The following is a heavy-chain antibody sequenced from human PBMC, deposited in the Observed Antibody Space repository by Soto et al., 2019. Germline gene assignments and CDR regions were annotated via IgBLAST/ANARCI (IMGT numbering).Heavy chain of an antibody. CDR3: ARAGRYFDWLPVYYYYGMDV. D-gene: IGHD3-9*01. CDR2: IIPIFGTA. J-gene: IGHJ6*02. V-gene: IGHV1-69*05. Sequence: ASVKVSCKASGGTFSSYAISWVRQAPGQGLEWMGGIIPIFGTANYAQKFQGRVTITTDKSTSTAYMELSSLRSEDTAVYYCARAGRYFDWLPVYYYYGMDVWGQGTTVTVSS. CDR1: GGTFSSYA.